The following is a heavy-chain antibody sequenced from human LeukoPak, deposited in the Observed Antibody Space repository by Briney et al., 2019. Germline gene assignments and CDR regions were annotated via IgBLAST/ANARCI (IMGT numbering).Heavy chain of an antibody. D-gene: IGHD3-16*01. CDR2: ISGYNGDT. Sequence: ASVKVSCKASGFAYTTLGFSWVRQTPGQGLEWIGWISGYNGDTNYAQNFQGRVTMTTDTSTGTAYQEVMSLRSDGSSIDFCARVTWIMLSMNPPGNWFDPWGQGTLVTVSS. CDR3: ARVTWIMLSMNPPGNWFDP. CDR1: GFAYTTLG. J-gene: IGHJ5*02. V-gene: IGHV1-18*01.